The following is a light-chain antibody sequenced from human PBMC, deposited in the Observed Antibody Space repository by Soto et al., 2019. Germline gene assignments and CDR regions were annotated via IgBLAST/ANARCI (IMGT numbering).Light chain of an antibody. CDR3: SSHGGNSPYV. J-gene: IGLJ1*01. Sequence: QSALTQPPSASGSPGQSVAISCTGTTSVIGGYDYVSWYQQHPGKAPKLMIYEVNKRPSGVPDRFSGSKSGNTASLTVSGLQAEDEADYYCSSHGGNSPYVFGTGPKVTVL. CDR2: EVN. V-gene: IGLV2-8*01. CDR1: TSVIGGYDY.